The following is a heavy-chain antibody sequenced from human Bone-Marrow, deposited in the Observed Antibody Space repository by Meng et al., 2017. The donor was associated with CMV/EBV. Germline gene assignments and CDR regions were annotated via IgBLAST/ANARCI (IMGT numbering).Heavy chain of an antibody. CDR3: ARESYCSGGSCYSGVDY. J-gene: IGHJ4*02. V-gene: IGHV4-39*07. D-gene: IGHD2-15*01. Sequence: SETLSLTCTVSGGSISSSSYYWGWIRQPPGKGLEWIGSIYYSGSTYYNPSLKSRVTISVDTSKNQFSLKLSSVTAADTAVYYCARESYCSGGSCYSGVDYWGQGTLVTGSS. CDR2: IYYSGST. CDR1: GGSISSSSYY.